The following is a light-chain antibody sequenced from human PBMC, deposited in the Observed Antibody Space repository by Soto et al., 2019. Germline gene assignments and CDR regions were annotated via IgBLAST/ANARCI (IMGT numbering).Light chain of an antibody. V-gene: IGKV3-11*01. CDR3: QQRRNWPIT. Sequence: EIVLTQSPATLSLSPGERATLSCRASQSVSNSVAWYQQRRGQAPRLLIYDAFNRATGVPLRFSGSGSGTDFTLTISSLEPEDFAVYYCQQRRNWPITFGQGTRLEIK. CDR2: DAF. J-gene: IGKJ5*01. CDR1: QSVSNS.